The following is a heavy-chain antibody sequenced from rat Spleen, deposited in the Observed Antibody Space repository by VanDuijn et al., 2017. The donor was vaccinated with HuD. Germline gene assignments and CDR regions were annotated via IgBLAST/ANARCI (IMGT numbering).Heavy chain of an antibody. Sequence: EVQLVESGGGLVQPGRSLKLSCAASGFTFSDYNMAWVRQAPKKGLEWVATIIFDGSRTYYRDSVKGRFTMSRDNDKSTLYLQMDSLRSEDTATYYCARRHYGYTDYFDYWGQGVMVTVSS. D-gene: IGHD1-9*01. V-gene: IGHV5S10*01. CDR3: ARRHYGYTDYFDY. CDR2: IIFDGSRT. CDR1: GFTFSDYN. J-gene: IGHJ2*01.